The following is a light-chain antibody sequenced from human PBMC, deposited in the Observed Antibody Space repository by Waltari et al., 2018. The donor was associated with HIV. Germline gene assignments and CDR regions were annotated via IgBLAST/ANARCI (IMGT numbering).Light chain of an antibody. J-gene: IGLJ2*01. V-gene: IGLV2-8*01. CDR2: DVT. CDR3: ASHAGSKDV. CDR1: SNDIGSYNY. Sequence: QSALTQPPSAPGSPGKYVTIPCTGTSNDIGSYNYAAWYQQSPGKAPKLMIYDVTKRPSGVPDRFSGSKSGNTASLTVSGLQAEDEADYYCASHAGSKDVFGGGTKLTVL.